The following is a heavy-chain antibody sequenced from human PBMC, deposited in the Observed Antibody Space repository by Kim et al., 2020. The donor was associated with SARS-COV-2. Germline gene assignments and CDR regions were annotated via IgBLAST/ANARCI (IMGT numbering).Heavy chain of an antibody. CDR1: GFTFSSYA. CDR3: AKAPLHYYYYGMDV. Sequence: GGSLRLSCAASGFTFSSYAMSWVRQAPGKGLEWVSAISGSGGSTYYADSVKGRFTISRDNSKNTLYLQMNSLRAEDTAVYYCAKAPLHYYYYGMDVWGQGTTVTVSS. CDR2: ISGSGGST. V-gene: IGHV3-23*01. J-gene: IGHJ6*02.